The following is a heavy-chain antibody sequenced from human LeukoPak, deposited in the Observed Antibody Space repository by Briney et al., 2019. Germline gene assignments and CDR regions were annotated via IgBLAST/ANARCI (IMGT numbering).Heavy chain of an antibody. CDR3: ARHPESYYYYMDV. J-gene: IGHJ6*03. V-gene: IGHV4-39*01. CDR1: GGSISSSSYY. CDR2: IYYSGST. Sequence: KPSETLSLTCTVSGGSISSSSYYWGWIRQPPGKGLEWIGSIYYSGSTYHNPSLKSRVTISVDTSKNQFSLKLSSVTAADTAVYYCARHPESYYYYMDVWGKGTTVTISS.